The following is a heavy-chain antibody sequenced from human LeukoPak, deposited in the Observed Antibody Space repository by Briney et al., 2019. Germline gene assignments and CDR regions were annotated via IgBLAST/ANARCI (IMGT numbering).Heavy chain of an antibody. CDR1: GFTFSSYA. CDR2: ISGSGGST. D-gene: IGHD5-18*01. V-gene: IGHV3-23*01. J-gene: IGHJ6*03. CDR3: ARVGYSYGLYYYMDV. Sequence: GGSLRLSCAASGFTFSSYAMSWVRQAPGKGLEWVSAISGSGGSTYYADSVKGRFTISRDNSKNTLYLQMNSLRAEDTAVYYCARVGYSYGLYYYMDVWGKGTTVTISS.